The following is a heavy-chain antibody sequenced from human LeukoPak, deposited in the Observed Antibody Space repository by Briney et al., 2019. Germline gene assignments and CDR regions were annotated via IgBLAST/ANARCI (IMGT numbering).Heavy chain of an antibody. J-gene: IGHJ4*02. V-gene: IGHV3-23*01. CDR2: ISGSGGSA. CDR1: GLSFFCCA. CDR3: ATGVMVAATCFHY. Sequence: GGTLRLSPAPSGLSFFCCAMGWVRHAPGQGLEWVSAISGSGGSAYYANSVKGRFTISRDTFKSTMYLQMSSLRAEDTAVYYCATGVMVAATCFHYWGQGTLVTVSS. D-gene: IGHD2-15*01.